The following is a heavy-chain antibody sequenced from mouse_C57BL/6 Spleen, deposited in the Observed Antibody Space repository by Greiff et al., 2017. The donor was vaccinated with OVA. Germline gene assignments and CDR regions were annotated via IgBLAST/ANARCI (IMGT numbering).Heavy chain of an antibody. V-gene: IGHV1-80*01. CDR3: AKRAYGNFGFDY. Sequence: VMLVESGAELVKPGASVKISCKASGYAFSSYWMNWVKQRPGKGLEWIGQIYPGDGDTNYNGKFKGKATLTADKSSSTAYMQLSSLTSEDSAVYFCAKRAYGNFGFDYWGQGTTLTVSS. CDR1: GYAFSSYW. D-gene: IGHD2-1*01. J-gene: IGHJ2*01. CDR2: IYPGDGDT.